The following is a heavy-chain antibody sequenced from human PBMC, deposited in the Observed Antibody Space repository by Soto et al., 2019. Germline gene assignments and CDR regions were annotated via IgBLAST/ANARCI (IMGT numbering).Heavy chain of an antibody. CDR1: GFTFSSYS. V-gene: IGHV3-21*01. CDR2: ISSSSSYI. CDR3: ARSGGIAVAGTLDY. J-gene: IGHJ4*02. Sequence: GGSLRLSCAASGFTFSSYSMNWVRQAPGKGLEWVSSISSSSSYIYYADSVKGRFTISRDNAKNSLYLQMNSLRAEDTAVYYCARSGGIAVAGTLDYWGQGTLVTVSS. D-gene: IGHD6-19*01.